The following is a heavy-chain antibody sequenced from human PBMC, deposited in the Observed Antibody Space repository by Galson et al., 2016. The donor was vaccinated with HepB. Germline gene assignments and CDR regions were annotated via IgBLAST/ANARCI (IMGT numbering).Heavy chain of an antibody. CDR2: IYYSGIT. Sequence: SETLSLTCTVSGDSISTTTYYWAWIRQSPGKGLECIGSIYYSGITYYNPSFKSRVTISVDTSTNQFPLKLTSVTAADTAAYYCARHQNPVRFCSGGRCSNWFDPWGQGTLVTVAS. J-gene: IGHJ5*02. CDR1: GDSISTTTYY. CDR3: ARHQNPVRFCSGGRCSNWFDP. V-gene: IGHV4-39*01. D-gene: IGHD2-15*01.